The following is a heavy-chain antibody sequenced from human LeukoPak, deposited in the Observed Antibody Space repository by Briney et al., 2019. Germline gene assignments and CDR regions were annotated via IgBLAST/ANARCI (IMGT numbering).Heavy chain of an antibody. CDR2: ISYDGSNK. D-gene: IGHD2-2*01. CDR3: ARGGYQLPRYYYYYMDV. J-gene: IGHJ6*03. Sequence: GRSLRLSCAASGFTFSSYAMHWVRQAPGKGLEWVAVISYDGSNKYYADSVKGRFTISRDNSKNTLYLQMNSLRAEDTAVYYCARGGYQLPRYYYYYMDVWGKGTTVTVSS. V-gene: IGHV3-30-3*01. CDR1: GFTFSSYA.